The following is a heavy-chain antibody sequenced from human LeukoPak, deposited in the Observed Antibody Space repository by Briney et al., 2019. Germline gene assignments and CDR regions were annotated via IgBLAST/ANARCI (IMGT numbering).Heavy chain of an antibody. CDR2: MNPNSGNT. CDR1: GYTFTSYD. J-gene: IGHJ4*02. D-gene: IGHD1-1*01. V-gene: IGHV1-8*01. CDR3: ARGYSPTLRTTGNDY. Sequence: ASVKVSCKASGYTFTSYDINWVRQAPGQGLEWMGWMNPNSGNTGYAQKFQGRVTMTRNTSISTAYMELSSLRSEDTAVYYCARGYSPTLRTTGNDYWGQGTLVTVSS.